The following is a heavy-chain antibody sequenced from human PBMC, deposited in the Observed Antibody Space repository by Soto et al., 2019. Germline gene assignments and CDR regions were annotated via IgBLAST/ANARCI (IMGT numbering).Heavy chain of an antibody. V-gene: IGHV3-9*01. CDR3: AKDKYCSSTSCYYWFDP. CDR1: GFTFEDYA. CDR2: ISWNSGSI. Sequence: PGGSLRFSCAASGFTFEDYAIHWVRQAPGKGLEWVSGISWNSGSIGYADSVKGRFTISRDNAKNSLYLQMNSLRAEDTALYYCAKDKYCSSTSCYYWFDPWGQGTLVTVSS. D-gene: IGHD2-2*01. J-gene: IGHJ5*02.